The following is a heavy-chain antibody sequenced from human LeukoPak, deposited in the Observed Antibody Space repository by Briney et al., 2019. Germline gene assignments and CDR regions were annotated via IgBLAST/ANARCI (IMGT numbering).Heavy chain of an antibody. CDR1: GFTVSSNY. Sequence: PGGSLRLSCAASGFTVSSNYMSWVRQAPGKGLEWVAVIYSGGSTYYADSVKGRFTISRDNSKNTLYLQMNSLRAEDTAVYYCASDLGGVRGVIMGEWGQGTLVTVSS. CDR2: IYSGGST. D-gene: IGHD3-10*01. CDR3: ASDLGGVRGVIMGE. V-gene: IGHV3-66*01. J-gene: IGHJ4*02.